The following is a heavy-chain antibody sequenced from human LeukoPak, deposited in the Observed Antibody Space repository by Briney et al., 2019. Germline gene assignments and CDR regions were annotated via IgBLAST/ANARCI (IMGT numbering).Heavy chain of an antibody. CDR3: ARGGFITMIARPTDY. D-gene: IGHD3-22*01. CDR1: GGSFSGYY. Sequence: SETLSLTCAVYGGSFSGYYRSWIRQPPGKGLEWIGEINHSGSTNYNPSLKSRVTISVDTSKNQFSLKLSSVTAADTAVYYCARGGFITMIARPTDYWGQGTLVTVSS. CDR2: INHSGST. V-gene: IGHV4-34*01. J-gene: IGHJ4*02.